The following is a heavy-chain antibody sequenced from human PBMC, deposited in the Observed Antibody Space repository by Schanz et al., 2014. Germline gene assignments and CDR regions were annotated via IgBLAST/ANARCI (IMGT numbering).Heavy chain of an antibody. CDR1: GGTFSTYP. J-gene: IGHJ4*02. V-gene: IGHV1-18*04. CDR2: ISAYNGNT. Sequence: VQLEQSGAEVKKPGSSVKVSCKASGGTFSTYPINWLRQAPGQGLEWMGWISAYNGNTNYAQKLQGRVTMTTDTSTSTAYMELRSLRSDDTAVYYCARGGYSSGWYDRDIAHFNYWGQGTLVTVSS. CDR3: ARGGYSSGWYDRDIAHFNY. D-gene: IGHD6-19*01.